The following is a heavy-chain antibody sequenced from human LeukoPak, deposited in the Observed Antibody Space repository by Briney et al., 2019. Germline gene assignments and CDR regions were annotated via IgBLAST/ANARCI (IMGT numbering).Heavy chain of an antibody. CDR3: ARGGRYYDSSGYWEHDY. CDR2: IYTSGST. D-gene: IGHD3-22*01. J-gene: IGHJ4*02. CDR1: GGSISSGSYY. V-gene: IGHV4-61*02. Sequence: PSETLSLTCTVSGGSISSGSYYWSWIRQPAGKGLEWIGRIYTSGSTNYNPSLKSRVTISVDTSKNQFSLKLSSVTAADTAVYYCARGGRYYDSSGYWEHDYWGQGTLVTVSS.